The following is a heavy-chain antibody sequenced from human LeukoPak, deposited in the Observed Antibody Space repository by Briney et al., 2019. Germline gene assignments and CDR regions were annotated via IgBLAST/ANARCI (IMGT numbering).Heavy chain of an antibody. CDR2: ISSSGSTI. J-gene: IGHJ3*02. CDR1: GFTFSDYY. D-gene: IGHD3-22*01. V-gene: IGHV3-11*04. CDR3: ARYDSSGYYVGAFDI. Sequence: GGSLRLSCAASGFTFSDYYMGWIRQAPGKGLEWVSYISSSGSTIYYADSVKGRFTISRDNAKNSLYLQMNSLRAEDTAVYYCARYDSSGYYVGAFDIWGQGTMVTVSS.